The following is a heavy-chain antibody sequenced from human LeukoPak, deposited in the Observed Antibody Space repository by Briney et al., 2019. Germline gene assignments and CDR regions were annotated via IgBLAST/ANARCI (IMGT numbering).Heavy chain of an antibody. Sequence: QPGGSLRLSCAASGFTFSSYAMSWVRQAPGKGLEGVSAISGSGGSTYYADSVKGRFTTSRDNSKNTLYLQMNSLRAEDTAVYYCAKDKEITMIVVVFDAFDIWGQGTMVTVSS. CDR2: ISGSGGST. J-gene: IGHJ3*02. CDR3: AKDKEITMIVVVFDAFDI. D-gene: IGHD3-22*01. CDR1: GFTFSSYA. V-gene: IGHV3-23*01.